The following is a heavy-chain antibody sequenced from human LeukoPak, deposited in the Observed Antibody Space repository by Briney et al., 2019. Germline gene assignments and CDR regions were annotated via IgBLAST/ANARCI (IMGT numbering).Heavy chain of an antibody. Sequence: PGGSLRLSCAASGFTFSSYSMNWVRQAPGKGLEWVSSISSSSSYIYYADSVKGRFTISRDNAKNSLYLQMNSLRAEDTAVYYCARDVPRLGSRNDAFDIWGQGTMVTVSS. J-gene: IGHJ3*02. CDR2: ISSSSSYI. CDR3: ARDVPRLGSRNDAFDI. D-gene: IGHD7-27*01. CDR1: GFTFSSYS. V-gene: IGHV3-21*01.